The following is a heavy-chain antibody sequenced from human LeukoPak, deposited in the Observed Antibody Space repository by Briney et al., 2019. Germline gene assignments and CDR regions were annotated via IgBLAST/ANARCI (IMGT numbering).Heavy chain of an antibody. V-gene: IGHV1-2*02. Sequence: ASVKVSCKASGYTFTGYYMHWVRQAPGQRLEWMGWINPNSGGTNYAQKFQGRVTMTRDTSISTAYMELSRLRSDDTAVYYCARDRGLDIAAAGKFRHYYYYMDVWGKGTTVTVSS. CDR2: INPNSGGT. CDR1: GYTFTGYY. D-gene: IGHD6-13*01. J-gene: IGHJ6*03. CDR3: ARDRGLDIAAAGKFRHYYYYMDV.